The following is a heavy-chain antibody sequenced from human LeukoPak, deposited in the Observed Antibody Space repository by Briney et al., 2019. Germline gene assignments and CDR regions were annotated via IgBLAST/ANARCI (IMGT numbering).Heavy chain of an antibody. V-gene: IGHV1-69*01. Sequence: SVKVSCKASGGTFSSYAISWVRQAPGQGLEWMGGIIPIFGTANYAQKFQGKVTITADESTSTAYMELSSLRSEDTAVYYCARETTVITSAPYYYYYYMDVWGKGTTVTVSS. CDR3: ARETTVITSAPYYYYYYMDV. CDR2: IIPIFGTA. CDR1: GGTFSSYA. D-gene: IGHD4-11*01. J-gene: IGHJ6*03.